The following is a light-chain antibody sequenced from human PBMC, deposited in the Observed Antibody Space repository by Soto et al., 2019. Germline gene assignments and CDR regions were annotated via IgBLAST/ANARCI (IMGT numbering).Light chain of an antibody. CDR1: QSISTY. Sequence: IQMTQSPSSLSASVGNRVTITCRASQSISTYLNWYQKKPGKAPNLLIYDASRLQSGVPSRFSCSGGGTDFTLSISSVQPEDFATYFCQQSYMDPITFGQGTQLEI. CDR2: DAS. CDR3: QQSYMDPIT. J-gene: IGKJ5*01. V-gene: IGKV1-39*01.